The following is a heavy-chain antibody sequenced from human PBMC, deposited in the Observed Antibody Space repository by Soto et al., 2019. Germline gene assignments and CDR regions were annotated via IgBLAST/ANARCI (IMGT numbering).Heavy chain of an antibody. D-gene: IGHD2-15*01. CDR3: AGNIVVVVAATRYYYGMDV. J-gene: IGHJ6*02. Sequence: ASVKVSCKASGGTFSSYAISWVRQAPGQGLEWMGGIIPIFGTANYAQKFQGRVTITADESTSTAYMELSSLRSEDTAVYYCAGNIVVVVAATRYYYGMDVWGQGTTVTVSS. CDR1: GGTFSSYA. V-gene: IGHV1-69*13. CDR2: IIPIFGTA.